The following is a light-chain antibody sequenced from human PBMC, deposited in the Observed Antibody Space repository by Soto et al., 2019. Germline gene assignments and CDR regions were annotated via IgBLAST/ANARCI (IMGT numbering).Light chain of an antibody. CDR1: QTISSW. Sequence: DIQMTQSPSTLSGSVGDRVTITCRASQTISSWLAWYQQKPGKAPKLLIYKASTLKSGVPSMFSGSGSGTEFTLTISSLQPDDFATYYCQHYNSYSEALGQGTKVDIK. CDR2: KAS. CDR3: QHYNSYSEA. V-gene: IGKV1-5*03. J-gene: IGKJ1*01.